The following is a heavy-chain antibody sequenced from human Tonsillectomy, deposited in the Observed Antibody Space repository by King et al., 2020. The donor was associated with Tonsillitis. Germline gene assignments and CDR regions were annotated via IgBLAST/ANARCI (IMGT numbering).Heavy chain of an antibody. V-gene: IGHV4-61*01. CDR3: ARDRSYYDSSAYYDVFDI. Sequence: SSGTYYWSWIRQPPGKGLEWIGYISYRGSPNYNPPLKSRVTISIDTSKNQFSLRLSSVTAADTAVYYCARDRSYYDSSAYYDVFDIWGPGTMVTVSS. CDR1: SSGTYY. CDR2: ISYRGSP. D-gene: IGHD3-22*01. J-gene: IGHJ3*02.